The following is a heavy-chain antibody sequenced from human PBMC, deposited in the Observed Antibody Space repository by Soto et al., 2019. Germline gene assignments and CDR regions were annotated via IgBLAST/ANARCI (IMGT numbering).Heavy chain of an antibody. Sequence: PSETLSLTCTVSGGSISTSNYYWGWIRQPPGKGLEWIGNIYYSGSTYYNPSLKSRVTISVDTSKNQFSLKLSSVTAADTAVYYCARLPRRYSYWYFDLWGRGTLVTVSS. V-gene: IGHV4-39*01. CDR1: GGSISTSNYY. D-gene: IGHD5-18*01. CDR2: IYYSGST. CDR3: ARLPRRYSYWYFDL. J-gene: IGHJ2*01.